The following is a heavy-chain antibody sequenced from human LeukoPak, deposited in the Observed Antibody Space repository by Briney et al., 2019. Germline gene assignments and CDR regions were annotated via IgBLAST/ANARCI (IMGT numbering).Heavy chain of an antibody. D-gene: IGHD7-27*01. Sequence: GGSLRLSCAASGFTFSDYYMSWIRQAPGKGLVWVSRINSDESSTTYADSVKGRFTISRDNAKNTLYLQVNSLRPEDTAVYYCARCFWGSSYYGMDVWGKGTTVTVSS. V-gene: IGHV3-74*01. CDR3: ARCFWGSSYYGMDV. CDR1: GFTFSDYY. J-gene: IGHJ6*04. CDR2: INSDESST.